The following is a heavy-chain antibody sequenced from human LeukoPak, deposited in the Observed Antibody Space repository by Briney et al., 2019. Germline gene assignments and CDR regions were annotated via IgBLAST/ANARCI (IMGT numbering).Heavy chain of an antibody. Sequence: SETLSLTCDVSGGSIDSTNWWNWVRQPPGKGLEWIGEIHHDGRINYNPSLKSRVTLSVDKSKNQFSLRLNSVAAADTAMYYCARSHDHLWGNYPDYWGQGTLVTVSS. V-gene: IGHV4/OR15-8*01. D-gene: IGHD3-16*02. CDR2: IHHDGRI. J-gene: IGHJ4*02. CDR3: ARSHDHLWGNYPDY. CDR1: GGSIDSTNW.